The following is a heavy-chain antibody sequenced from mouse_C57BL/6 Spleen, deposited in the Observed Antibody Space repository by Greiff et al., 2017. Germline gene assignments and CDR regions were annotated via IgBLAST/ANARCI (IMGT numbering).Heavy chain of an antibody. Sequence: VQVVESGPELVKPGASVKISCKASGYAFSSSWMNWVKQRPGKGLEWIGRIYPGDGDTNYNGKFKGKATLTADKSSSTAYMQLSSLTSEDSAVYFCARYGYYGSLDYWGQGTTLTVSS. CDR1: GYAFSSSW. D-gene: IGHD1-1*01. V-gene: IGHV1-82*01. CDR3: ARYGYYGSLDY. J-gene: IGHJ2*01. CDR2: IYPGDGDT.